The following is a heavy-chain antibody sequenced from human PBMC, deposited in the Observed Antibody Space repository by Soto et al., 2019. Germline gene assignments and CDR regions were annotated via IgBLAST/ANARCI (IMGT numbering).Heavy chain of an antibody. J-gene: IGHJ6*03. V-gene: IGHV4-34*01. Sequence: SETLSLTCAVYGGSFSGYYWSWIRQPPGKGLEWIGYIYYSGSTYYNPSLKSRVTISVDTSKNQFSLKLSSVTAADTAVYYCARHSPGGPGYYYYMDVWGKGTTVTVSS. CDR3: ARHSPGGPGYYYYMDV. CDR1: GGSFSGYY. CDR2: IYYSGST. D-gene: IGHD3-16*01.